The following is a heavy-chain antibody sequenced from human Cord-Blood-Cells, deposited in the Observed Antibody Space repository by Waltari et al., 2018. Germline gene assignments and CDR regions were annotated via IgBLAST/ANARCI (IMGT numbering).Heavy chain of an antibody. CDR3: ARQVGYYDSSGYLYNWFDP. J-gene: IGHJ5*02. CDR1: GGSISSSSYY. Sequence: QLQLQESGPGLVKPSETLSLTCTVSGGSISSSSYYWGWIRQPPGKGLEWIGSIYYSGGTYYTPSLKSRVTISVDTSKNQFSLKLSSVTAADTAVYYCARQVGYYDSSGYLYNWFDPWGQGTLVTVSS. V-gene: IGHV4-39*07. D-gene: IGHD3-22*01. CDR2: IYYSGGT.